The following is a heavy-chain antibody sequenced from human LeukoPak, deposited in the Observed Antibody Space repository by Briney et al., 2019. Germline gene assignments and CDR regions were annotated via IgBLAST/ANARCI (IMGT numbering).Heavy chain of an antibody. D-gene: IGHD2-2*01. Sequence: GGSLRLSCAASGFTFSSYGMHWVRQAPGKGLEWVAFIRYDGSNKYYADSVKGRFTISRDNSKNTLYLQMNSLRAEDTAVYYCAKDYGPYCSSTSCRPDYWGQGTLVTVSS. CDR3: AKDYGPYCSSTSCRPDY. CDR1: GFTFSSYG. J-gene: IGHJ4*02. CDR2: IRYDGSNK. V-gene: IGHV3-30*02.